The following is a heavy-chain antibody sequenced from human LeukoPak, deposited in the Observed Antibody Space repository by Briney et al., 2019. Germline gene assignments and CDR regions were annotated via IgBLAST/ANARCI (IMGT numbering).Heavy chain of an antibody. V-gene: IGHV3-23*01. J-gene: IGHJ4*02. Sequence: GGSLRLSCAASGFTFSTYSLNWVRQAPGKGLEWVSAISAGGGNTYHADSVKGRFTISRDNSRNTLYLQMNSLRAEDTAVYYCAKDAAGPEYWGQGTLVTVSS. CDR3: AKDAAGPEY. D-gene: IGHD6-13*01. CDR1: GFTFSTYS. CDR2: ISAGGGNT.